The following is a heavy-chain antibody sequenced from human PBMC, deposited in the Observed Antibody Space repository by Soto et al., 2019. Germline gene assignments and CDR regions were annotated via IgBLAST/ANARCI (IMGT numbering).Heavy chain of an antibody. CDR3: ATQEGGGSYVYTYAP. J-gene: IGHJ5*02. D-gene: IGHD1-26*01. CDR2: IYYSGST. V-gene: IGHV4-31*03. Sequence: SETLSLTCTVSGGSISSGGYYWSWIRQHPGKGLEWIGYIYYSGSTYYNPSLKSRVTISVDTSKNQFSLKLSSVTAADTAVYYCATQEGGGSYVYTYAPWARGTLVPVSS. CDR1: GGSISSGGYY.